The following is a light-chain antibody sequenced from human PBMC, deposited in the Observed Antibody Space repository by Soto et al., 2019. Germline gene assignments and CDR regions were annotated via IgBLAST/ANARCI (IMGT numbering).Light chain of an antibody. CDR1: ITDFVSYNR. CDR3: SLYTSEKTYV. CDR2: EAS. Sequence: QSALTQPPSLSGSPGQSVTISCTGTITDFVSYNRVSWYQQPPGTAPKLIIYEASNRPSGVPDRFSGSKSGNAASLTISGLQAADEADYYCSLYTSEKTYVFGTGTKVT. J-gene: IGLJ1*01. V-gene: IGLV2-18*01.